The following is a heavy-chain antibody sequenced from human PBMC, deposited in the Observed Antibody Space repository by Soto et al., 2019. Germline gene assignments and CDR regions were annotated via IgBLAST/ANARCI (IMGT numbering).Heavy chain of an antibody. J-gene: IGHJ6*03. V-gene: IGHV4-31*03. Sequence: SETLSLTCTVSGGSISSGGYYWSWIRQHPGKGLEWIGYIYYSGSTYYNPSLKSRVTISVDTSKNQFSLKLSSVTAADTAVYYCARGRNWNYVYYYYMDVWGKGTTVTVSS. CDR3: ARGRNWNYVYYYYMDV. CDR1: GGSISSGGYY. D-gene: IGHD1-7*01. CDR2: IYYSGST.